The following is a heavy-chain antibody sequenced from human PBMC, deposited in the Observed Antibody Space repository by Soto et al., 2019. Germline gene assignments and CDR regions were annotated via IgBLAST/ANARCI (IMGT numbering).Heavy chain of an antibody. V-gene: IGHV3-48*01. CDR2: ITAGGATI. J-gene: IGHJ4*02. CDR3: ARPSPELDY. CDR1: GFTFNSFS. Sequence: GGALRLSCAGSGFTFNSFSMNWVRQAPGKGPEGVSCITAGGATIYYTDSVKGRFTMTRDNAKNSLFLQMHSLRAEDTAVYYCARPSPELDYWGQGTLVTVSS.